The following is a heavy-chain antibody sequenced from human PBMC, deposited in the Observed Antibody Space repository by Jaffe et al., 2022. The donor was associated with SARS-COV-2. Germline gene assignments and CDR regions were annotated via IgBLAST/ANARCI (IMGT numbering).Heavy chain of an antibody. CDR3: ARDAAFTAGAVYWYFDL. V-gene: IGHV3-30*04. CDR2: ISYDGTDK. D-gene: IGHD6-25*01. J-gene: IGHJ2*01. Sequence: QVQLIESGGGVVQPGRSLRLSCAASGFTFSNYGLNWVRQAPGKGLEWVTFISYDGTDKYYTDSVKGRFTISRDNSQNTLYLQMNSLRAEDTALYYCARDAAFTAGAVYWYFDLWGRGTLVTVSS. CDR1: GFTFSNYG.